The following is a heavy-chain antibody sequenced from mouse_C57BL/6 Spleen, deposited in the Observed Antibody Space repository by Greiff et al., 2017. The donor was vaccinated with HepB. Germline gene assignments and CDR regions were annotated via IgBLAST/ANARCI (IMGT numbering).Heavy chain of an antibody. D-gene: IGHD2-3*01. Sequence: EVQLQQSGPELMKPGASVKISCKASGYTFTDYYMNWVKQSHGKSLEWIGDINPNNGGTSYNQKFKGKATLTVDKSSSTAYMELRSLTSEDSAVYYCARADGYYDYFDYWGQGTTLTVSS. CDR1: GYTFTDYY. CDR3: ARADGYYDYFDY. J-gene: IGHJ2*01. V-gene: IGHV1-26*01. CDR2: INPNNGGT.